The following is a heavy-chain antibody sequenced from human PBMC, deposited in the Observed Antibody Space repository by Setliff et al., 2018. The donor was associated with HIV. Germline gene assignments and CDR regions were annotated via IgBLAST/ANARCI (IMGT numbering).Heavy chain of an antibody. Sequence: SETLSLTCTVSGGSISSSNYYWAWIRQPPGKGLEWIGSIYYSGSTYYNPSLKSRVTISVDTSKNQFSLKLNSMTAADTAVYYCARDNMATIVAFDIWGQGTMVTVSS. CDR2: IYYSGST. CDR3: ARDNMATIVAFDI. V-gene: IGHV4-39*07. D-gene: IGHD5-12*01. CDR1: GGSISSSNYY. J-gene: IGHJ3*02.